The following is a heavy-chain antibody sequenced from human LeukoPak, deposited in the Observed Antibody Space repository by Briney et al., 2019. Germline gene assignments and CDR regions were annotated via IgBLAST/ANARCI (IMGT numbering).Heavy chain of an antibody. Sequence: GGSLRLSCVVSGFNFYDYGMSWVRRAPGRGREWGSSITWGGCITVYADCVEGRFTISRDDAKNSLYLQMNSQSVAHTAFYYCASGWRGDPALYYFDYWGQGTLITAPS. V-gene: IGHV3-20*04. CDR2: ITWGGCIT. CDR1: GFNFYDYG. D-gene: IGHD3-3*01. J-gene: IGHJ4*02. CDR3: ASGWRGDPALYYFDY.